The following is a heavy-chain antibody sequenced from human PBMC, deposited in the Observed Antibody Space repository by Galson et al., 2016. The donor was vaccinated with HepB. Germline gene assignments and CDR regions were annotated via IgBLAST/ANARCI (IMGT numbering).Heavy chain of an antibody. CDR1: GVSLNNTAMA. CDR3: ARIRTGTAMVNRYSYGYDGYGMDV. Sequence: PALVKPTQTLTLTCTLSGVSLNNTAMALGWILQPPGKALDWLARIDWDVDNYYSTSLKTRLTISKDTSKNQVVLTMTNMDPVDTATYYCARIRTGTAMVNRYSYGYDGYGMDVWGQGTTVTVSS. V-gene: IGHV2-70*11. J-gene: IGHJ6*02. CDR2: IDWDVDN. D-gene: IGHD5-18*01.